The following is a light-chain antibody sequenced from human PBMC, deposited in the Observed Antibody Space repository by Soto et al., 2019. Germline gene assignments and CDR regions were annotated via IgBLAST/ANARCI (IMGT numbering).Light chain of an antibody. CDR2: GSS. CDR1: QSVRSE. CDR3: QKYARWPPLT. J-gene: IGKJ4*01. Sequence: EIVMKQSPASLSVSPGERVTLSCRASQSVRSELAWYQQKSGQPPRLLIYGSSTRATGIPARFSGSGSGTEFILNINDLQSEDVAVYYCQKYARWPPLTFGLWNKVEIK. V-gene: IGKV3-15*01.